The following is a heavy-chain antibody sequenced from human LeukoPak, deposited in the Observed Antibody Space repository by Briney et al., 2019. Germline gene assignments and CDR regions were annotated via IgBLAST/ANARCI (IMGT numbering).Heavy chain of an antibody. Sequence: PGGSLRLSCAASGFTLDDFAMHWVRQAPGKGLEWVSGISSNSAYIGYADSVKGRFTISRDNAKNSLYLQMNSLRPEDTALYFCAKIPDAAGSTDGFDIWGQGTMVTVSS. CDR1: GFTLDDFA. V-gene: IGHV3-9*01. J-gene: IGHJ3*02. D-gene: IGHD6-13*01. CDR3: AKIPDAAGSTDGFDI. CDR2: ISSNSAYI.